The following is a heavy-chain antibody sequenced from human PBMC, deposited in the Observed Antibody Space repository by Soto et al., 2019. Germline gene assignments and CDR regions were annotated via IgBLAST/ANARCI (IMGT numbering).Heavy chain of an antibody. CDR2: IFSNDEK. V-gene: IGHV2-26*01. CDR1: GFSLSNARMG. D-gene: IGHD3-16*01. Sequence: SGPTREPTQTLTLTCTASGFSLSNARMGVSWIRQPPGKALEWLAHIFSNDEKSYSTSLKSRLTISKDTSKSQVVLTMTNMDPVDTATYYCARTFMITFGGVIYFDYWGQGTLVTASS. J-gene: IGHJ4*02. CDR3: ARTFMITFGGVIYFDY.